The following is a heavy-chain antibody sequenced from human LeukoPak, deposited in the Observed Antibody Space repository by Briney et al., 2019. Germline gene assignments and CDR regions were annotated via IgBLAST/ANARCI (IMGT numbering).Heavy chain of an antibody. CDR3: ARYGSERGYSYAFDY. V-gene: IGHV4-4*02. Sequence: PSGTLSLTCAVSGGSISSSNWWSWVRQPPGKGLEWIGEIYHSGSTNYNPSLKSRVTISVDTSKNQFSLKLSSVTAADTAVYYCARYGSERGYSYAFDYWGQGTLVTVSS. CDR1: GGSISSSNW. J-gene: IGHJ4*02. D-gene: IGHD5-18*01. CDR2: IYHSGST.